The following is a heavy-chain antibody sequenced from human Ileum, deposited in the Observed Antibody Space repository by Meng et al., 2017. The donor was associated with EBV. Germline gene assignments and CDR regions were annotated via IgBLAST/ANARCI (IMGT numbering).Heavy chain of an antibody. J-gene: IGHJ4*02. Sequence: QVQLQDSVPGLLNPSGPLSFTLAVSGGSISVINWWSWVRQSPEKGLEWIGEMSDSGITHYNPSLKSRVTISADKSNNQFPLKLTSVTSTDTAVYFCAKNGEKYFEYWGQGTLVTVSS. CDR1: GGSISVINW. CDR2: MSDSGIT. V-gene: IGHV4-4*02. CDR3: AKNGEKYFEY.